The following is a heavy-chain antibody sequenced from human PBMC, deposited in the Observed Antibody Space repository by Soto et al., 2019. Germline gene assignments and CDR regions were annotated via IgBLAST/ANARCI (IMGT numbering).Heavy chain of an antibody. D-gene: IGHD3-22*01. J-gene: IGHJ2*01. CDR3: ARDGDSSGFYTWYFDL. V-gene: IGHV3-30-3*01. CDR2: ISYDGSNK. Sequence: QVRLVESGGGVVQPGRSLRLSCAASGFTFSSYGIHWVRQAPGKGLEWVALISYDGSNKYYADSVKGRFSISRDNSKNTLYLQMNCLRPEDTAVYYWARDGDSSGFYTWYFDLWGRGTLVTVSS. CDR1: GFTFSSYG.